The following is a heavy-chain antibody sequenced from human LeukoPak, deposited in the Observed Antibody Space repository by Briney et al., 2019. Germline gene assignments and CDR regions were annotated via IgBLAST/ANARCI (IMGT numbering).Heavy chain of an antibody. V-gene: IGHV4-4*09. CDR1: GGSISSYY. CDR3: ARRTGAYGSHDY. Sequence: SETLSLTCTVSGGSISSYYWSWIRQPPGKGLEWMGYIYSNGSTNYNPSLKSRVTISLGTSKKQFSLKLSSVTAADTAVYYCARRTGAYGSHDYWGQGTLVTVSS. J-gene: IGHJ4*02. D-gene: IGHD3-10*01. CDR2: IYSNGST.